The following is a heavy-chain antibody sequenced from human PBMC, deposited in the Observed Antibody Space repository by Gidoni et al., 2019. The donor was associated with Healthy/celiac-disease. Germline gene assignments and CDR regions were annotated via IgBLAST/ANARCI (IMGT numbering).Heavy chain of an antibody. J-gene: IGHJ4*02. Sequence: EVQLLESGGGLVQPGGSLRLSCAASGFTFSSYAMSGVRQAPGKGLEWVSAISGSGGSTYYADSVKGRFTISRDNAKNTLYLQMNSLRAEDTAVYYCAKLRHVDTAMVPYFDYWGQGTLVTVSS. V-gene: IGHV3-23*01. CDR1: GFTFSSYA. D-gene: IGHD5-18*01. CDR2: ISGSGGST. CDR3: AKLRHVDTAMVPYFDY.